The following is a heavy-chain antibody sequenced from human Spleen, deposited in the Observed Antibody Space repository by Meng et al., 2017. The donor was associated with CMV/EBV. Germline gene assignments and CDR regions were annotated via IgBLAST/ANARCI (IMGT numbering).Heavy chain of an antibody. Sequence: GESLKISCAASGFTVSSNYMSWVRQAPGKGLEWVSVIYSGGSTYYADSVKGRFTISRDNSKNTLYLQMNSLRAEDTAVYYCARGRDDYVDYWGQGTLVTVSS. J-gene: IGHJ4*02. CDR1: GFTVSSNY. D-gene: IGHD3-10*01. CDR3: ARGRDDYVDY. V-gene: IGHV3-66*02. CDR2: IYSGGST.